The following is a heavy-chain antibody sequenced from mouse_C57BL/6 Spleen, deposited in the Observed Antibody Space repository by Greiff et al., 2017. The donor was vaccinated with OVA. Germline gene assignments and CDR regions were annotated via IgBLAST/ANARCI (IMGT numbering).Heavy chain of an antibody. J-gene: IGHJ1*03. CDR3: ATTVVATNWYFDV. CDR1: GYAFSSSW. CDR2: IYPGDGDT. V-gene: IGHV1-82*01. D-gene: IGHD1-1*01. Sequence: VQLQQSGPELVKPGASVKISCKASGYAFSSSWMNWVKQRPGKGLEWIGRIYPGDGDTNYNGKFKGKATLTTDKSSSTAYMQLSRLTSEDYAVYFCATTVVATNWYFDVWGTGTTVTVSS.